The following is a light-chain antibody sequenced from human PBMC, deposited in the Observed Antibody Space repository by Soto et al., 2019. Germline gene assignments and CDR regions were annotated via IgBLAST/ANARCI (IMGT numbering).Light chain of an antibody. Sequence: EIVMTQSPATLSVSPGERATLSCRASQSVNSNLACFQQKPGQAPRLLIYGASTRATGIPARFSGSGSGTEFTLTISSLQSEDSAVYYCQQYNNWPLTFGGGTKVDIK. CDR2: GAS. CDR3: QQYNNWPLT. CDR1: QSVNSN. V-gene: IGKV3D-15*01. J-gene: IGKJ4*01.